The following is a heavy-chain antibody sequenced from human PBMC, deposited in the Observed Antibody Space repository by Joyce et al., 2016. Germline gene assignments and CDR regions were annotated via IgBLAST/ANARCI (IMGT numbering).Heavy chain of an antibody. J-gene: IGHJ3*02. V-gene: IGHV5-51*01. D-gene: IGHD2-21*01. Sequence: EVQLVQSGAAVKKPGESLKISCQGSGYSFSSYWIAWLRQMPGKGLEWMVIIYPHDFDIRYSPSFQGQVTISADKSISTAYLQWSSLKASDTARYYCARQILGRTVIMDALDMWGQGTMVTVSS. CDR1: GYSFSSYW. CDR2: IYPHDFDI. CDR3: ARQILGRTVIMDALDM.